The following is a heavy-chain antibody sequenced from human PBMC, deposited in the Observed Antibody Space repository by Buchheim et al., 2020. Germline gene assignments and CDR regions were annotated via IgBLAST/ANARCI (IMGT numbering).Heavy chain of an antibody. V-gene: IGHV3-30-3*01. CDR2: ISYDGSNK. CDR3: AREYVLRFLEWPPLPDYYYYGMDV. CDR1: GFTFSSYA. D-gene: IGHD3-3*01. Sequence: QVQLVESGGGVVQPGRSLRLSCAASGFTFSSYAMHWVRRAPGKGLEWVAVISYDGSNKYYADSVKGRFTISRDNSKNTLYLQMNSLRAEDTAVYYCAREYVLRFLEWPPLPDYYYYGMDVWGQGTT. J-gene: IGHJ6*02.